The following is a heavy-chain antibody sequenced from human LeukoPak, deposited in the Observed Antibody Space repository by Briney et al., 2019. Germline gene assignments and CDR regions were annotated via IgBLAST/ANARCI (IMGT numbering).Heavy chain of an antibody. J-gene: IGHJ4*02. D-gene: IGHD4-17*01. CDR1: GFTFSSNA. CDR3: ARDSGDYAGCFDC. V-gene: IGHV3-23*01. Sequence: GGSLRLSCAASGFTFSSNAMSWVRQAPGKGLEWVSAISGSGGSTYYADSVKGRFTISRDNSKNTLYLQMNSLRAEDTAVYYCARDSGDYAGCFDCWGQGTLVTVSS. CDR2: ISGSGGST.